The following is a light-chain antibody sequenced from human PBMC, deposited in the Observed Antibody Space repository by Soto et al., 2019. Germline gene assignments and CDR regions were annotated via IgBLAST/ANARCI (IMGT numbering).Light chain of an antibody. CDR1: SNDIGGYNY. CDR3: SSYTSSSTLL. J-gene: IGLJ2*01. V-gene: IGLV2-14*01. Sequence: QSALTQPASVSGSPGQSITFSCTGTSNDIGGYNYVSWYQQHPGKAPKLMIFDVSNRPSGVSYRFSGSKSVNTASLTISGLQAEDEADYYCSSYTSSSTLLFGGGTKLTVL. CDR2: DVS.